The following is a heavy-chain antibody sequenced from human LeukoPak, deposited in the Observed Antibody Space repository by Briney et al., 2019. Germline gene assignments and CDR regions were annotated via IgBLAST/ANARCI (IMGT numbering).Heavy chain of an antibody. D-gene: IGHD3-9*01. Sequence: SVKVSCKASGGTFSSYAISWVRQAPGQGLEWMGRIIPILGIANYAQKFQGRVTITADKSTSTAYMELSSLRSEDTAVYYCARDRQHFDWLFQYYYYYGMDVWGQGTTVTVSS. V-gene: IGHV1-69*04. CDR3: ARDRQHFDWLFQYYYYYGMDV. CDR1: GGTFSSYA. CDR2: IIPILGIA. J-gene: IGHJ6*02.